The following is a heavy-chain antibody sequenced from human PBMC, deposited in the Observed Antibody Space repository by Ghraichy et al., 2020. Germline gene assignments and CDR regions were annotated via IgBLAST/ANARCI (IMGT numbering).Heavy chain of an antibody. V-gene: IGHV3-30*18. J-gene: IGHJ6*03. CDR2: ISYDGSYK. CDR1: GFTFSMYG. D-gene: IGHD1-26*01. Sequence: LPLTCAASGFTFSMYGMHWVRQAPGKGLEWLAVISYDGSYKYYADSVKGRFTISRDNSKNTLYLQMNSLRAEDTAVYYCAKDGLPYSGSPRFYMDVWGKGTTVTVSS. CDR3: AKDGLPYSGSPRFYMDV.